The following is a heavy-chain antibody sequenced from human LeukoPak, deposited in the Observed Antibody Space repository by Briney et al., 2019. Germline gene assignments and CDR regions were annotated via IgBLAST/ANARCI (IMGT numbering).Heavy chain of an antibody. V-gene: IGHV4-39*01. CDR1: GGSISSGIYY. Sequence: SETLSLTCTVSGGSISSGIYYWGWIRQTPGKGLEWIGTIYYSGATYYNPSLKSRVTISVDTSKNQFSLKVSSVIAADTALYYCARHIWQSTARPWFDPRGQGTLVTVSS. CDR3: ARHIWQSTARPWFDP. D-gene: IGHD2-21*01. CDR2: IYYSGAT. J-gene: IGHJ5*02.